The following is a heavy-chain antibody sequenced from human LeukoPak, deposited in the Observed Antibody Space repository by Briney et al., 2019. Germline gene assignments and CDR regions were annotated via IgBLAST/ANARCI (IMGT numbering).Heavy chain of an antibody. CDR3: ARGLTQEGDHYYDSSGYYHLYYFDY. V-gene: IGHV1-69*13. Sequence: SVKVSCKASGGTFSSYAISWVRQAPGQGLEWMGGIIPIFGTANYAQKFQGRVTITADESTSTAYMELSSLRSEDTAVYYCARGLTQEGDHYYDSSGYYHLYYFDYWGQGTLVTVSS. CDR1: GGTFSSYA. J-gene: IGHJ4*02. D-gene: IGHD3-22*01. CDR2: IIPIFGTA.